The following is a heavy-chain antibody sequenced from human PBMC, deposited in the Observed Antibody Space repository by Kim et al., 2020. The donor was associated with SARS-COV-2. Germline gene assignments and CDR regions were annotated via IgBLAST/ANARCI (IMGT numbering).Heavy chain of an antibody. CDR1: GFTFSSYA. V-gene: IGHV3-30-3*01. CDR2: ISYDGSNK. J-gene: IGHJ4*02. D-gene: IGHD3-16*01. Sequence: GGSLRLSCAASGFTFSSYAMHWVRQAPGKGLEWVAVISYDGSNKYYADSVKGRFTISRDNSKNTLYLQMNSLRAEDTAVYYCARGGGYFDYWGQGTLVTVSS. CDR3: ARGGGYFDY.